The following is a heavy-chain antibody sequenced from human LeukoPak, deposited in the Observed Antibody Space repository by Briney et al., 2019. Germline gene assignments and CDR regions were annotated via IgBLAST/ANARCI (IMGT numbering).Heavy chain of an antibody. J-gene: IGHJ4*02. CDR3: ARTTYYYDSSGYLGYYFDY. CDR2: IYYSGST. CDR1: GGSISSSSYS. V-gene: IGHV4-39*01. D-gene: IGHD3-22*01. Sequence: PSETLSLTCTVSGGSISSSSYSWGWIRQPPGKGLEWIGSIYYSGSTYYNPSLKSRVTISVDTSKNQFSLKLSSVTAADTAVYYCARTTYYYDSSGYLGYYFDYWGQGTLVTVSS.